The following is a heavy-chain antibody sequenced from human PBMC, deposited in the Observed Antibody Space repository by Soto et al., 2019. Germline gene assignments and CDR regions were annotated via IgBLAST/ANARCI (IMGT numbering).Heavy chain of an antibody. CDR2: MRQDGSEE. D-gene: IGHD2-2*02. CDR3: ARILCSSTSCYTFDY. V-gene: IGHV3-7*03. Sequence: WGSLRLSCAASGFTFISYWIICFRQSPLKGLEWVANMRQDGSEEYYVDSVKGRFTISRDNAKNSLYLQMNSLRAEDTAVYYCARILCSSTSCYTFDYWGQGTLVTVSS. J-gene: IGHJ4*02. CDR1: GFTFISYW.